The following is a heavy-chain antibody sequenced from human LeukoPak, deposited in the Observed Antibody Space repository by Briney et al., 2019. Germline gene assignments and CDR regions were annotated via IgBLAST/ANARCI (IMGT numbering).Heavy chain of an antibody. Sequence: EASVKVSCKASGYTFTDYYMQWVRQAPGQGLEWMGWINPNSGGTNFAQKFQGRVAMTRDTSISTAYMELGSLRSDDTAVYYCARARWQLVPYFDSWGQGTLVTVSS. D-gene: IGHD6-6*01. J-gene: IGHJ4*02. CDR2: INPNSGGT. V-gene: IGHV1-2*02. CDR1: GYTFTDYY. CDR3: ARARWQLVPYFDS.